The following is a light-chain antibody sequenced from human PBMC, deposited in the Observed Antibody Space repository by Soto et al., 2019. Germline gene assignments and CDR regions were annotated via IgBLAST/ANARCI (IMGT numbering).Light chain of an antibody. CDR3: SSYTSYTTLWV. CDR1: GSDIGNYNY. J-gene: IGLJ3*02. Sequence: QSALTQPASVSGSPGQSITISCTGTGSDIGNYNYVSWYQQYPGKAPKLMIYGVSNRPSGVSNRFSGSKSGNAASLTISGLQAEDEADYYCSSYTSYTTLWVFGGGTKVTVL. V-gene: IGLV2-14*01. CDR2: GVS.